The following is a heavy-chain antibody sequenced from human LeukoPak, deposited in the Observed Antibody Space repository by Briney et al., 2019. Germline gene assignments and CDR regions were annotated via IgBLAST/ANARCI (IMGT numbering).Heavy chain of an antibody. CDR1: GFTFGDYA. D-gene: IGHD3-9*01. Sequence: PGGSLRLSCTASGFTFGDYAMSWVRQAPGKGLEWVGFIRSKAYGGTTEYAASVKGRFTISRDDSKSIAHLQMNSLKTEDTAVYYCTRDPGYDILTGYYRPFDYWGQGTLVTVSS. CDR3: TRDPGYDILTGYYRPFDY. J-gene: IGHJ4*02. CDR2: IRSKAYGGTT. V-gene: IGHV3-49*04.